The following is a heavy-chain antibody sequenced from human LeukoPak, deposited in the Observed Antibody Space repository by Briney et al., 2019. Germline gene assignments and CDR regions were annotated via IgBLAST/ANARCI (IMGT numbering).Heavy chain of an antibody. J-gene: IGHJ4*02. CDR1: GYTFTSYD. CDR3: ARKSTPSSGWTPFDH. Sequence: ASVKVSCKASGYTFTSYDINWVRRATGRGLEWMGWMNPNSGNTGYAQKFQGRVTMTRNTSISTAYMELSSLRSEDTAVYYCARKSTPSSGWTPFDHWGQGTLVTVSS. D-gene: IGHD6-19*01. V-gene: IGHV1-8*01. CDR2: MNPNSGNT.